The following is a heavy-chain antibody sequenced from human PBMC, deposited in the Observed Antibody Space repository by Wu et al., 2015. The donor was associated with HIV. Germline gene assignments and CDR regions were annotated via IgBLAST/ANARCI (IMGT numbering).Heavy chain of an antibody. CDR2: IIPIFGTA. Sequence: QVQLVQSGAEVKKPGSSVKVSCKASGGTFSSYAISWVRQAPGQGLEWMGGIIPIFGTANYAQKFQGRVTITTDESTSTAYMELSSLRSEDTAVYYCARDQGNYYDSSGYAFDIWGQGTMVTVSS. V-gene: IGHV1-69*05. CDR3: ARDQGNYYDSSGYAFDI. J-gene: IGHJ3*02. CDR1: GGTFSSYA. D-gene: IGHD3-22*01.